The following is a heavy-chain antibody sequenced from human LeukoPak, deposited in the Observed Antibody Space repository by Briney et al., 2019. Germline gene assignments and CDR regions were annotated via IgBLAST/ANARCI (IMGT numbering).Heavy chain of an antibody. CDR3: ARVTDSCLLTPCQDYYYYGMDV. CDR1: GGSISSGGYY. V-gene: IGHV4-61*08. CDR2: IYYSGST. D-gene: IGHD2-15*01. Sequence: PSETLSLTCTVSGGSISSGGYYWSWIRQPPGKGLEWIGYIYYSGSTNYNPSLKSRVTISVDTSKNQFSLKLSSVTAADTAVYYCARVTDSCLLTPCQDYYYYGMDVWGQGTTVTVSS. J-gene: IGHJ6*02.